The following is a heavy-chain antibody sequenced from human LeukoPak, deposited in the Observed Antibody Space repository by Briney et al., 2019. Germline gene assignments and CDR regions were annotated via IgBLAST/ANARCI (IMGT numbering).Heavy chain of an antibody. D-gene: IGHD2-2*02. CDR1: GLTFSSYA. V-gene: IGHV3-23*01. J-gene: IGHJ1*01. Sequence: AGGSLRLSCAASGLTFSSYAMSWVRQAPGKGLEWVSAISGSGGNTYYADFVKGRFTISRDNSKNTLYLQMNSLRAEDTAVYYCAKDREARPGQVGYCSSTSCYRYFQHWGQGTLVTVSS. CDR3: AKDREARPGQVGYCSSTSCYRYFQH. CDR2: ISGSGGNT.